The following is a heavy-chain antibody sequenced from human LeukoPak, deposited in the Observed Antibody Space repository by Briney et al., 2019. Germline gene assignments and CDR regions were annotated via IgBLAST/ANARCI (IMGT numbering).Heavy chain of an antibody. V-gene: IGHV4-39*07. CDR2: IYYSGST. CDR1: GDSVSSTGYY. J-gene: IGHJ4*02. CDR3: AAIRQWLVPRSYYFDY. Sequence: SETLSLTCTVSGDSVSSTGYYWGWIRQPPGKGLEWIGTIYYSGSTYYNPSLKSRVTISVDTSKNQFSLKLSSVTAADTAVYYCAAIRQWLVPRSYYFDYWGQGTLVTVSS. D-gene: IGHD6-19*01.